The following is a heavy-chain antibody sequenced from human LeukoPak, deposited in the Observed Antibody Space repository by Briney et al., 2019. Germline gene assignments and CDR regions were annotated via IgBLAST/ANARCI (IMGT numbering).Heavy chain of an antibody. Sequence: PSETLSLTCTVSGGSISSGDYYWSWIRQPPGKGLEWIGYIYYSGSTYYNPSLKSRVTISVDTSKNQFSLKLSSVTAADTAVYYCARGLRRGNWFDPWGQGTLVTVSS. CDR2: IYYSGST. CDR1: GGSISSGDYY. D-gene: IGHD5-12*01. V-gene: IGHV4-30-4*08. CDR3: ARGLRRGNWFDP. J-gene: IGHJ5*02.